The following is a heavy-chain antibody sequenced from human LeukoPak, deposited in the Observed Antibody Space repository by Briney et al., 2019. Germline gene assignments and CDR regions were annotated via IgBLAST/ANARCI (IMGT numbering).Heavy chain of an antibody. CDR3: ARDFPSSGWYVVDY. Sequence: ASVKVSCKASGYTFTSYGISWVRQAPGQGLEWMGWISAYNGNTNYAQKLQGRVTVTTDTSTSTAYMELRSLRSDDTAVYYCARDFPSSGWYVVDYWGQGTLVTVSS. CDR2: ISAYNGNT. J-gene: IGHJ4*02. V-gene: IGHV1-18*01. CDR1: GYTFTSYG. D-gene: IGHD6-19*01.